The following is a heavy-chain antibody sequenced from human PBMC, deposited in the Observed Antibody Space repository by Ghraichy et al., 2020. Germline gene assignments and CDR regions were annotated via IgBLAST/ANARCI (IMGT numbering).Heavy chain of an antibody. CDR1: GFIFSTYW. D-gene: IGHD3-10*01. CDR2: IKQDGSET. Sequence: ETSGFIFSTYWMSWVRQAPGKGLEWVANIKQDGSETYYVDSVKGRFTISRDNAKNSLYLQMNSLRAEDTAVYYCARDSGSKGYWGQGTLVTVSS. V-gene: IGHV3-7*03. J-gene: IGHJ4*02. CDR3: ARDSGSKGY.